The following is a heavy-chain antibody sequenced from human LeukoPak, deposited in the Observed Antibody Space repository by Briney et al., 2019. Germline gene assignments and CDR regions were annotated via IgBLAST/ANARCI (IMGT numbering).Heavy chain of an antibody. D-gene: IGHD2-15*01. Sequence: GGSLRLSCAASGFTFSSYWMSWVRQAPGKGLEWVANIKQDGSEKYYVDSVKGRFTISRDNAKNSLYLQMNSLRAEDTAVYYCARDVAAIWKHAFDIWGQGTMVTVSS. CDR2: IKQDGSEK. CDR1: GFTFSSYW. J-gene: IGHJ3*02. V-gene: IGHV3-7*01. CDR3: ARDVAAIWKHAFDI.